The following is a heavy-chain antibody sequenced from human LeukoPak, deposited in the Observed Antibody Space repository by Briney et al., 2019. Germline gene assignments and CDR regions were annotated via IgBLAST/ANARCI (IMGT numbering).Heavy chain of an antibody. CDR1: GGTSSSYA. V-gene: IGHV1-69*01. CDR3: AREVRGVLDY. J-gene: IGHJ4*02. Sequence: GASVKVSCKASGGTSSSYAISWVRQAPGQGLEWMGGIIPIFGTANYAQKFQGRVTITADESTSRAYMELSSLRSEDTAVYYCAREVRGVLDYWGQGTLVTVSS. CDR2: IIPIFGTA. D-gene: IGHD3-10*01.